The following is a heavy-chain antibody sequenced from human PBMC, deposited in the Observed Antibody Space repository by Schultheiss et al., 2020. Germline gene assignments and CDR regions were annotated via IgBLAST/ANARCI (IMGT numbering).Heavy chain of an antibody. V-gene: IGHV3-66*01. Sequence: GGSLRLSCAASGFTVSSNYMSWVRQAPGKGLEWVSVIYSGGSTYYADSVKGRFTISRDNSKNTLYLQMNSLRVEDTAVYYCARGDCSGGSCPFDPWGQGTLVTVSS. CDR3: ARGDCSGGSCPFDP. CDR2: IYSGGST. CDR1: GFTVSSNY. D-gene: IGHD2-15*01. J-gene: IGHJ5*02.